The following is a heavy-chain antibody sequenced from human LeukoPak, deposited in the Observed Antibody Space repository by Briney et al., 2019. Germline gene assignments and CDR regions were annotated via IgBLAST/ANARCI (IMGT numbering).Heavy chain of an antibody. V-gene: IGHV1-2*02. D-gene: IGHD3-16*02. CDR2: INPNSGGT. CDR3: AREYYDYVWGSYRYTVYYFDY. Sequence: SVKVSCKASGYTFTGYYMHWVRQAPGQGLEWTGWINPNSGGTNYAQKFQGRVTMTRDTSISTAYMELSRLRSDDTAVYYCAREYYDYVWGSYRYTVYYFDYWGQGTLVTVSS. J-gene: IGHJ4*02. CDR1: GYTFTGYY.